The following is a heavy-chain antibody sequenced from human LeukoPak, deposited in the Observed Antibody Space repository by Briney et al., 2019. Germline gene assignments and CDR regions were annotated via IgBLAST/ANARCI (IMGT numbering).Heavy chain of an antibody. J-gene: IGHJ4*02. V-gene: IGHV4-4*08. CDR3: ARIRPRRFYDILTGYYTPDY. D-gene: IGHD3-9*01. Sequence: SETLSLTCTVSGGSISSYYWSWIRQPPGKGLEWIGRIYTSGSTNYNPSLKSRVTISVDTSKNQFSLKLSSVTAADTAVYYCARIRPRRFYDILTGYYTPDYWGQGTLVTVSS. CDR1: GGSISSYY. CDR2: IYTSGST.